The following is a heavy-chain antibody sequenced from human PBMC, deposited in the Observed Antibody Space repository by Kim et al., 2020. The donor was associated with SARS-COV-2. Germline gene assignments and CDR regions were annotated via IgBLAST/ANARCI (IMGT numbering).Heavy chain of an antibody. J-gene: IGHJ4*01. CDR1: GFTFSTYP. CDR2: IGSGGAT. Sequence: GGSLRLSCVASGFTFSTYPLHWVRQASGKGLEWVSAIGSGGATYYEDSVKGRFTISRNNYKTSVYLQMNSLIVDDTAAYYCARRQMGFDSCGQGTLVTVS. CDR3: ARRQMGFDS. V-gene: IGHV3-13*01.